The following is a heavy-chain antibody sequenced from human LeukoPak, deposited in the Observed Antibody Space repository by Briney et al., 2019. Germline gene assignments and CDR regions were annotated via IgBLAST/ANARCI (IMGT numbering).Heavy chain of an antibody. J-gene: IGHJ4*02. CDR3: ARDQYDTWSRRGNFDS. CDR2: VSGSGSTV. V-gene: IGHV3-48*04. Sequence: GGSLRLSCAASGFTFGDHIMNWVRQLPGKRLEWVTYVSGSGSTVYYADSVKGRFTVSRDNTKNSLYLQMNSLRAEDTAVFYCARDQYDTWSRRGNFDSWGQGTLVIVSS. CDR1: GFTFGDHI. D-gene: IGHD3/OR15-3a*01.